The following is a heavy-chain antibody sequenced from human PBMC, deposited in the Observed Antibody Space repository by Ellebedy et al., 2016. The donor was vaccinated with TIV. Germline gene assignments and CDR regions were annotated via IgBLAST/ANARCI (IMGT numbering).Heavy chain of an antibody. CDR3: ARLTYDSVWGSYRYYL. Sequence: SETLSLTCTVSAGSIGSSSYYWGWIRQSPGKGLEWIGSIYYSGSTHYKPSLKNRVTISLESSKNHFSLKLNSVTAADTAVYYCARLTYDSVWGSYRYYLWGRGTLVTVSS. CDR1: AGSIGSSSYY. V-gene: IGHV4-39*07. J-gene: IGHJ2*01. D-gene: IGHD3-16*02. CDR2: IYYSGST.